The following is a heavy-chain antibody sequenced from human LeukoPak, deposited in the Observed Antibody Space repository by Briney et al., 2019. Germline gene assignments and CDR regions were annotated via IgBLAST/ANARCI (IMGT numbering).Heavy chain of an antibody. CDR1: GFTVSSNY. J-gene: IGHJ4*02. D-gene: IGHD2-15*01. CDR2: IYSGGST. Sequence: PGGSLRLSCAASGFTVSSNYMSWVRQAPGKGLEWVSVIYSGGSTYYADSVKGRFTISRDNSKNTLYLQMNSLRAEDTAVYYCARWGDHCSGGSCYFFSDYWGQGTLVTVSS. V-gene: IGHV3-66*01. CDR3: ARWGDHCSGGSCYFFSDY.